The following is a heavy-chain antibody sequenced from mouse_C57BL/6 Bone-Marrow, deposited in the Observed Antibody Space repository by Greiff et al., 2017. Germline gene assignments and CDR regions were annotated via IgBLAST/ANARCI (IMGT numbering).Heavy chain of an antibody. CDR2: ISYDGSN. V-gene: IGHV3-6*01. Sequence: EVKLMESGPGLVKPSQSLSLTCSVTGYSITSGYYWNWIRQFPGNKLEGMGYISYDGSNNYKPSLKNRISITRYTSKNQFFLKLNSVTTEDTATYYCAGELCDYEEPFDYWGQGTTLTVSS. CDR1: GYSITSGYY. J-gene: IGHJ2*01. CDR3: AGELCDYEEPFDY. D-gene: IGHD2-4*01.